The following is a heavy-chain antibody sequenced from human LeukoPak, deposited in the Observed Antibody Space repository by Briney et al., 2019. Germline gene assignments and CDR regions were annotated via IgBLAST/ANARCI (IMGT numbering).Heavy chain of an antibody. CDR1: GFTFSSYA. CDR2: ISYDGSNK. CDR3: ARGRGAGWEDYGSGSLSGGFDY. J-gene: IGHJ4*02. Sequence: GGSLRLSCAASGFTFSSYAMQWVRQAPGKGLEGVAVISYDGSNKYYADSVKGRFTISRNNSKNTLYLQMNSLRAEDTAVYYCARGRGAGWEDYGSGSLSGGFDYWGQGTLVTVSS. D-gene: IGHD3-10*01. V-gene: IGHV3-30*04.